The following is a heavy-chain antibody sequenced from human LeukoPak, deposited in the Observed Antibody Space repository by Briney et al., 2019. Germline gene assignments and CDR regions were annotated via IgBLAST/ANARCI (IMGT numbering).Heavy chain of an antibody. D-gene: IGHD6-13*01. CDR3: ARSAAGEDYYYYYGMDV. CDR2: IIPIFGTA. V-gene: IGHV1-69*13. CDR1: GGTFSSYA. J-gene: IGHJ6*04. Sequence: VKVSCKASGGTFSSYAISWVRQAPGQGLEWMGGIIPIFGTANYAQKFQGGVTITADKSTSTAYMELSSLRSEDTAVYYCARSAAGEDYYYYYGMDVWGKGTTVTVSS.